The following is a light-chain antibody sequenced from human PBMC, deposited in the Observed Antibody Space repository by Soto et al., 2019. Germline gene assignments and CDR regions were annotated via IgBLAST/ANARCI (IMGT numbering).Light chain of an antibody. Sequence: EIVWTQSPGTLSLSPGDRATLSCRASQSVSSNFLAWYQQKPGQAPRLLIYGASIRATGIPDRFSGSGSGTEFTLTIRRLEPEDFAMYFCHQYGSSPRTFGQETKIKIK. V-gene: IGKV3-20*01. CDR2: GAS. CDR1: QSVSSNF. J-gene: IGKJ1*01. CDR3: HQYGSSPRT.